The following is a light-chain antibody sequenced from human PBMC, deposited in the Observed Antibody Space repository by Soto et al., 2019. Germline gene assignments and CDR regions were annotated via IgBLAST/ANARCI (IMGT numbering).Light chain of an antibody. V-gene: IGKV3-20*01. CDR2: GAS. Sequence: EIVMTQSPASLSASPGDTATLSCRASQSVGNKLAWYQQRPGRAPRLLIYGASSRATGIPDRFSGSGSGTDFTLTISRLEPEDFAVYYCQQYGSSPLTFGGGTKVDIK. CDR1: QSVGNK. CDR3: QQYGSSPLT. J-gene: IGKJ4*01.